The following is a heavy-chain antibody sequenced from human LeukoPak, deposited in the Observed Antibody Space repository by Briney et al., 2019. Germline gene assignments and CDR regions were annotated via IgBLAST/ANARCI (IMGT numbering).Heavy chain of an antibody. D-gene: IGHD2-2*01. V-gene: IGHV3-7*01. CDR2: IKQDGSEK. Sequence: QTGGSLRLSCAASGFTFSSYWMSWVRQAPGKGLEWVANIKQDGSEKYYVDSVKGRFTISRDNAKNSLYLQMNSLRAEDTAVYYCARDHSEVEYCSSTSCYSGAFDIWGQGTMVTVPS. CDR1: GFTFSSYW. CDR3: ARDHSEVEYCSSTSCYSGAFDI. J-gene: IGHJ3*02.